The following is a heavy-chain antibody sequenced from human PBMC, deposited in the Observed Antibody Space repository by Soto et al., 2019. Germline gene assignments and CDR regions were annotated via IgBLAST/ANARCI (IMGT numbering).Heavy chain of an antibody. CDR3: ATVSRRRPEIVIDP. D-gene: IGHD3-22*01. CDR1: GYTLTELS. V-gene: IGHV1-24*01. Sequence: RASVKVSCKVSGYTLTELSMHWVRQAPGKGLEWMGGFDPEDGETIYAQKFQGRVTMTEDTSTDTAYMELSSLRSEDTAVYYCATVSRRRPEIVIDPWGQGTLVTVSS. CDR2: FDPEDGET. J-gene: IGHJ5*02.